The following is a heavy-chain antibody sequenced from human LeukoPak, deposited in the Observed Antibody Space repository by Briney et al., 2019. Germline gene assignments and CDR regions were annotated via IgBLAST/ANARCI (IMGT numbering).Heavy chain of an antibody. V-gene: IGHV6-1*01. Sequence: SQTLSLTCAISGDSVPSNSAAWNWIRQSPSRGLEWLGRTYYRSKWYYDYAVSVKSRMTINPDTSKNQFSLQLNSVTPEDTAAYYCARGGSGWSVSLFDPWGQGTLVTVSS. CDR2: TYYRSKWYY. CDR1: GDSVPSNSAA. J-gene: IGHJ5*02. D-gene: IGHD6-13*01. CDR3: ARGGSGWSVSLFDP.